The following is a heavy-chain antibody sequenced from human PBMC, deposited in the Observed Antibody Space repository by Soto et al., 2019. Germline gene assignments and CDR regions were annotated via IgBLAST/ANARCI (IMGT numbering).Heavy chain of an antibody. J-gene: IGHJ1*01. Sequence: PGGSLRLSCAASGFTFSSYAMSWVRQAPGKGLEWVSAISGSGGSTYYADSVKGRFTISRDNSKNTLYLQMNSLRAEDTAVYYCAKEPDDYGDFGQVNHHWGQGTLVTVSS. V-gene: IGHV3-23*01. D-gene: IGHD4-17*01. CDR2: ISGSGGST. CDR1: GFTFSSYA. CDR3: AKEPDDYGDFGQVNHH.